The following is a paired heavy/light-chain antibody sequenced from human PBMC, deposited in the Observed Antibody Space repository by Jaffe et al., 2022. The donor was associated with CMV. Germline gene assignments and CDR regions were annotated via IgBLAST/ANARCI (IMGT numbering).Heavy chain of an antibody. D-gene: IGHD6-19*01. CDR2: ISAFDGTT. CDR3: ARETSVPGTVVDF. V-gene: IGHV1-18*01. Sequence: QVQLVQSGAEVKRPGASVRVSCKASGFTFSNYAFSWVRQAPGQGLEWVGWISAFDGTTYSAQQLLGRVTMTTDTATSTAFLDLGSLTSDDTAVYFCARETSVPGTVVDFWGQGTLVTVSS. J-gene: IGHJ4*02. CDR1: GFTFSNYA.
Light chain of an antibody. V-gene: IGLV1-36*01. CDR3: AAWDDSLDGWV. Sequence: QSVLTQPPSVSEAPGQRVTISCSGGSSNIGNHGVSWFQQLPGKAPKLLIYYDDLRPSGVSDRFSGSKSGTSASLAIRGLQSDDETDYYCAAWDDSLDGWVFGGGTRLTVL. CDR1: SSNIGNHG. J-gene: IGLJ3*02. CDR2: YDD.